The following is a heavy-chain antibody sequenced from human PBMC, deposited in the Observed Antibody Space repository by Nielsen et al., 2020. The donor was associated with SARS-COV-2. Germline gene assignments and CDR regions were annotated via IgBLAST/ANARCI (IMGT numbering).Heavy chain of an antibody. Sequence: GGSLRLSCAASGFTFSNAWMSWVRQAPGKGLEWVGRIKSKTDGGTTNYAAPVKGRFTISRDDSKNTLYLQMNSLKTEDTAVYYCTTDRYYDYVWGSYRDPDYWGQGTLVTVSS. V-gene: IGHV3-15*01. CDR2: IKSKTDGGTT. CDR3: TTDRYYDYVWGSYRDPDY. J-gene: IGHJ4*02. D-gene: IGHD3-16*02. CDR1: GFTFSNAW.